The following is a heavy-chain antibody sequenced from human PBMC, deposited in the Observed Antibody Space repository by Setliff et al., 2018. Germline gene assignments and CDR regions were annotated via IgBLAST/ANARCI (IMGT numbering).Heavy chain of an antibody. CDR3: AGKGYCSTTNCYSPI. Sequence: GESLRLSCTASGFIFTNYAMSWVRQAPGKGLVWVSAIETDGRSTSYADSVRGRFTISRDNAKNTLYLQMNSLRAEDTAVYYCAGKGYCSTTNCYSPIWGKGTTVTVSS. J-gene: IGHJ6*04. V-gene: IGHV3-23*05. D-gene: IGHD2-2*02. CDR2: IETDGRST. CDR1: GFIFTNYA.